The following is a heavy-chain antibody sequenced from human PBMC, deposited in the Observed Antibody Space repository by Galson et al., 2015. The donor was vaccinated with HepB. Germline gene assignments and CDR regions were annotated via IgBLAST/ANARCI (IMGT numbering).Heavy chain of an antibody. D-gene: IGHD2-15*01. Sequence: SLRLSCATSGFTFSTYWVHWVRQGPGKGLVWVSRINTDGSITAYADSVKGRFTISRDNAKNTLYLQMNSLRAEDTAVYYCASARTSSYSNWWFDPWGQGTLVTVSS. CDR2: INTDGSIT. CDR3: ASARTSSYSNWWFDP. V-gene: IGHV3-74*01. CDR1: GFTFSTYW. J-gene: IGHJ5*02.